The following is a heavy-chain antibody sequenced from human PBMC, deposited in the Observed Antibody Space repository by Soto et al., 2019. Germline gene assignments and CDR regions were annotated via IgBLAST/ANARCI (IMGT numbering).Heavy chain of an antibody. D-gene: IGHD3-9*01. V-gene: IGHV3-53*01. CDR2: IYTGETT. CDR1: GFTVSASY. CDR3: AREFYDTTTGFYQYSFDY. J-gene: IGHJ4*02. Sequence: LRLSCSISGFTVSASYLSWVRQAPDKGLEWVSVIYTGETTDYSDSVKGRFTISRDISKNTLFLQMNNLGAEDTAVYYCAREFYDTTTGFYQYSFDYYGQRPQVTVPT.